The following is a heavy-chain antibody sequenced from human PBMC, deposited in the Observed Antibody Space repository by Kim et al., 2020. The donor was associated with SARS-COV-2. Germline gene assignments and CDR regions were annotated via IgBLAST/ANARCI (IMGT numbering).Heavy chain of an antibody. D-gene: IGHD4-17*01. CDR2: K. J-gene: IGHJ4*02. V-gene: IGHV3-30*02. Sequence: KYYADSVKGRFTISRDNSKNTLYLQMNSLRAEDMAVYYCAKDISTVTTVDYWGQGTLVTVSS. CDR3: AKDISTVTTVDY.